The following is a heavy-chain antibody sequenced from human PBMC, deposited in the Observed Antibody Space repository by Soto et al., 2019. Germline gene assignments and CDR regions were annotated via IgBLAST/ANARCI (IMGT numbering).Heavy chain of an antibody. CDR3: ARDPTETAFFDY. CDR2: ISSSSSYI. J-gene: IGHJ4*02. CDR1: GFTFSSYS. V-gene: IGHV3-21*01. Sequence: EVQLVESGGGLVKPGGSLRLSCAASGFTFSSYSMNWVRQAPGKGLEWVSSISSSSSYIYYADSVKGRFTISRDNAKNSLYLQMNSLRAEDTAVYYCARDPTETAFFDYWGQGTLSPSPQ. D-gene: IGHD4-17*01.